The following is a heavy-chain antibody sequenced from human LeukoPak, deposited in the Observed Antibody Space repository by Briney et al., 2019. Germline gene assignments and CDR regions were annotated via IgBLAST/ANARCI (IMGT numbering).Heavy chain of an antibody. CDR3: AKDFRSNRYCSSTSCYANWFDP. D-gene: IGHD2-2*01. J-gene: IGHJ5*02. V-gene: IGHV3-23*01. Sequence: GGSLRLSCAASGFTFSSYAMSWVRQAPGKGLEWVSAISGSGGSTYYADSVKGRFTTSRDNSKNTLYLQMNSLRAEDTAVYYCAKDFRSNRYCSSTSCYANWFDPWGQGTLVTVSS. CDR2: ISGSGGST. CDR1: GFTFSSYA.